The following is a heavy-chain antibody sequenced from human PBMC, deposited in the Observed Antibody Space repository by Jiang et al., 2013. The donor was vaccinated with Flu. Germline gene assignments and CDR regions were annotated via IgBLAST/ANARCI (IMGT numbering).Heavy chain of an antibody. J-gene: IGHJ4*02. D-gene: IGHD3-22*01. CDR1: GFTFSSYA. CDR2: ISGGGDGT. CDR3: AKLTDYFDSSGNFHY. V-gene: IGHV3-23*01. Sequence: RLSCAASGFTFSSYAMSWVRQAPGKGLEWVSGISGGGDGTYYADSVKGRFTISRDNSKNTLFLQMNTLRAGDTAVYYCAKLTDYFDSSGNFHYWGQGTLVTVSS.